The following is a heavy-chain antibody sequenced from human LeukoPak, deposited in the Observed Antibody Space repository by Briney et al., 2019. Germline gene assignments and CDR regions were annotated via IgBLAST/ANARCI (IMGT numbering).Heavy chain of an antibody. V-gene: IGHV4-59*01. Sequence: SETLSLTCTVSGGSISSYYWSWIRQPPGKGLEWIGYIYYSGSTNYNPSLKSRVTISVDTSKNQFSLKLSSVTAADTAVYYCARAYYYDSSGYPDAFDIWGQGTMDTVSS. CDR2: IYYSGST. J-gene: IGHJ3*02. D-gene: IGHD3-22*01. CDR1: GGSISSYY. CDR3: ARAYYYDSSGYPDAFDI.